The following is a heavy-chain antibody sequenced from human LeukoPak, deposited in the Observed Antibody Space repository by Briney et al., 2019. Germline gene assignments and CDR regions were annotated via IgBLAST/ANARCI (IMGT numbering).Heavy chain of an antibody. V-gene: IGHV4-4*09. J-gene: IGHJ4*02. Sequence: SETLSLTCTVSGGSISSYYWSWIRQPPGKGLEWIGYIYTSGSTYYNPSLKSRVTISVDTSKNQLSLRLNSVTAADTAVYYCARHAPGSDCSSTSCYSTTFDYWGQGTLVTVSS. CDR3: ARHAPGSDCSSTSCYSTTFDY. CDR1: GGSISSYY. D-gene: IGHD2-2*01. CDR2: IYTSGST.